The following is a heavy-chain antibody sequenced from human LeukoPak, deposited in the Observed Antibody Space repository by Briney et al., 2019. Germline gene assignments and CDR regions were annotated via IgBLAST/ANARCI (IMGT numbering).Heavy chain of an antibody. CDR1: GFTFSSYA. CDR2: ISYDGSNK. D-gene: IGHD6-13*01. V-gene: IGHV3-30*04. J-gene: IGHJ4*02. Sequence: GGSLRLSCAASGFTFSSYAMHWVRQAPGKGLEWVAVISYDGSNKYYADSVKGRFTISRDNSKNTLYLQMNSLRAEDAAVYYCARVFGRSWYEGALDYWGQGTLVTASS. CDR3: ARVFGRSWYEGALDY.